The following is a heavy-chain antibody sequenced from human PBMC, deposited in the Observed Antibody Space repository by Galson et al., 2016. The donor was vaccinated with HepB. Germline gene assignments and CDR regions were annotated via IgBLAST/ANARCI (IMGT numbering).Heavy chain of an antibody. CDR2: ISYDGSNK. CDR1: GITFSSYA. J-gene: IGHJ4*02. V-gene: IGHV3-30-3*01. CDR3: ARAMESGSNSVGY. D-gene: IGHD4-23*01. Sequence: SLRLSCAASGITFSSYAMHWVRQAPGKGLEWVAVISYDGSNKYYADSVKGRFTISRDNAKNSLYLQMNSLRAEDTAVYYCARAMESGSNSVGYWGQGTLVTVSS.